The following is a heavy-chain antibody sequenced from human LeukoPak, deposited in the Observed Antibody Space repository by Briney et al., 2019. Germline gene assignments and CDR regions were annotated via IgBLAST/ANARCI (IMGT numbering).Heavy chain of an antibody. J-gene: IGHJ1*01. D-gene: IGHD2-15*01. CDR2: ISNTGGST. CDR3: AQQVGYCSSGSCYFTY. CDR1: GFSFNTYA. Sequence: GGSLRLSCAASGFSFNTYAMSWVRQAPGKGLEWVSAISNTGGSTYHADPVKGRFTISRDKSKNTLSLQMNSLRAEDTAVYYCAQQVGYCSSGSCYFTYWGQGTLVTVSS. V-gene: IGHV3-23*01.